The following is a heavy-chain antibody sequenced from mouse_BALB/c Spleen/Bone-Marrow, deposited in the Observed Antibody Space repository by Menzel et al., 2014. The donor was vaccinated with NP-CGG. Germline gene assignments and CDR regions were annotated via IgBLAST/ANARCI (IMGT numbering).Heavy chain of an antibody. Sequence: EVKLEESGAELVKPGASVKLSCTASGFNIKDTYMHWVKQRPEQGLEWIGRIDPANGNTKYDPKFQGKATITTDTSSNTAYLQLSSLTSEDTAVYYCARGKGIYLGFAYWGQGTLVTVSA. CDR2: IDPANGNT. CDR1: GFNIKDTY. J-gene: IGHJ3*01. V-gene: IGHV14-3*02. CDR3: ARGKGIYLGFAY. D-gene: IGHD2-1*01.